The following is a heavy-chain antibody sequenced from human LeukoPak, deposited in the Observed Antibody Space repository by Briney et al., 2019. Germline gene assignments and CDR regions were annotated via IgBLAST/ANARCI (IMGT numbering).Heavy chain of an antibody. D-gene: IGHD3-10*01. V-gene: IGHV1-2*02. Sequence: ASLKLSCKASGYXFTDYYIHWVRQAPGHGLEWMGWIYPDSGGTNYAQKFQGRVTMTRDTSISTAYMGLSRLTSDDTAVYYCARGRSDYYLDSWGQGTLVTVSS. J-gene: IGHJ4*02. CDR1: GYXFTDYY. CDR2: IYPDSGGT. CDR3: ARGRSDYYLDS.